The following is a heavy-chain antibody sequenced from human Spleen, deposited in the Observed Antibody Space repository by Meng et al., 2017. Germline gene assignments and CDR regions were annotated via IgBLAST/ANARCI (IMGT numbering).Heavy chain of an antibody. V-gene: IGHV4-4*02. J-gene: IGHJ3*02. CDR2: VYDSGIT. D-gene: IGHD3-22*01. CDR1: GGSISTNHW. Sequence: GSLRLSCAVSGGSISTNHWWNWVRQPPGRGLEWIGQVYDSGITNYKPSLKSRVSISIDKSKNQFYLELKSVTAADTAVYYCARDPGYYDSSGYFRRAFDIWGQGTMVTVSS. CDR3: ARDPGYYDSSGYFRRAFDI.